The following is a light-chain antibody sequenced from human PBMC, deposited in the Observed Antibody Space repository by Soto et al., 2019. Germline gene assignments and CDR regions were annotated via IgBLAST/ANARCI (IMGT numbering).Light chain of an antibody. CDR1: QSVSSN. Sequence: DIVRTLSPATLSESTRERATLYCGASQSVSSNLAWYQQKPGQAPRLLIYGASTRATGIPARFSGSGSGTEFTLTISSLQSEDFAVYYCQQYNNWPPITFGQGTRLEI. CDR3: QQYNNWPPIT. V-gene: IGKV3-15*01. CDR2: GAS. J-gene: IGKJ5*01.